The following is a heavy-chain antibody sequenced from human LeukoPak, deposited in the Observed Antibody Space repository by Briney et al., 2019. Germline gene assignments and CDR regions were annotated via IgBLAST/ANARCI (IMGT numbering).Heavy chain of an antibody. CDR1: GFTVSSNY. CDR2: IYSGGGT. J-gene: IGHJ4*02. D-gene: IGHD2-21*02. CDR3: ARAVTVVTAIHD. V-gene: IGHV3-53*01. Sequence: PGGSLRLSCAASGFTVSSNYMTWVRQAPGKGLEWVSVIYSGGGTYYADSVKGRFTISRDNSKNTLYLKMNSLGAEDTAVYYCARAVTVVTAIHDWGQGTLVTVSS.